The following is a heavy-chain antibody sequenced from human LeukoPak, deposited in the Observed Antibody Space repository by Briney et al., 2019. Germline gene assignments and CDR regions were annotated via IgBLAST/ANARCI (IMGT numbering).Heavy chain of an antibody. J-gene: IGHJ3*02. D-gene: IGHD2-15*01. Sequence: GGSLRLSCAASGFTFSDYYMSWIRQAPGKGLEWVSYISSSGSTIYYADSVKGRFTISRDNAKNSLYLQMNSLRAEDTAVYYCARERVGCSGGSCYDAFDIWGQGTMVTVSS. CDR1: GFTFSDYY. CDR3: ARERVGCSGGSCYDAFDI. V-gene: IGHV3-11*04. CDR2: ISSSGSTI.